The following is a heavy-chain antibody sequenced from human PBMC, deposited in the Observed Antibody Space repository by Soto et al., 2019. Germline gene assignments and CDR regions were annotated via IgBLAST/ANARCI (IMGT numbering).Heavy chain of an antibody. J-gene: IGHJ6*02. CDR2: ISAYNGNT. CDR3: ASSPYSSSWYITPPRRYGMDV. V-gene: IGHV1-18*01. Sequence: ASVKVSCKASGYTFTSYGISWVRQAPGQGLEWMGWISAYNGNTNYAQKLQGRVTMTTDTSTSTAYMELRSLRSDDTAVYYCASSPYSSSWYITPPRRYGMDVWGQGTTVTVSS. D-gene: IGHD6-13*01. CDR1: GYTFTSYG.